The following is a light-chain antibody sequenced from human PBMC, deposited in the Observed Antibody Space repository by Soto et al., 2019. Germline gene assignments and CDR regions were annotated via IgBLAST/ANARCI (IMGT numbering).Light chain of an antibody. CDR2: GSS. V-gene: IGKV3-20*01. Sequence: EIVLTQSPGTLSLSPGERATLSCRISQSVNSNFLAWYQQKPGQAPRLLVYGSSTRAAGVPDRFSGSGSGTDFTLTISRLEPEDFAVYYCQQYGHSPLLYTFGQGTKLGVK. CDR1: QSVNSNF. J-gene: IGKJ2*01. CDR3: QQYGHSPLLYT.